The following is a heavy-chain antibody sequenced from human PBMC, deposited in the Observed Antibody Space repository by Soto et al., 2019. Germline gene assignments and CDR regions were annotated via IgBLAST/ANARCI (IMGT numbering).Heavy chain of an antibody. CDR1: GYTFTSYD. J-gene: IGHJ5*02. CDR3: ARDRRVTYNWFDP. D-gene: IGHD2-21*02. Sequence: QVQLVQSGAEVKKPGASVKVSCKASGYTFTSYDINWVRQATGQGLEWMGWMNPNSGNTGYAQKSQGRVTMTRHTSISTAYMELSSLRSEDTAVYYCARDRRVTYNWFDPWGQGTLVTVSS. CDR2: MNPNSGNT. V-gene: IGHV1-8*01.